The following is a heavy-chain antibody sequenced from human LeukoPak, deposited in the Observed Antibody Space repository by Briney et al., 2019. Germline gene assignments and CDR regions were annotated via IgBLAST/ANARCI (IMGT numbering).Heavy chain of an antibody. CDR3: ARDDGSYGYVVREGYFDY. CDR1: GFTFSSYT. J-gene: IGHJ4*02. V-gene: IGHV3-21*01. Sequence: GGSLRLSCAASGFTFSSYTMNWVRQAPGKGLEWVSSTTSSSSYIYYADSVKGRFTISRDNARNSLYLQMNSLRAEDTAVYYCARDDGSYGYVVREGYFDYWGQGTLVTVSS. CDR2: TTSSSSYI. D-gene: IGHD5-18*01.